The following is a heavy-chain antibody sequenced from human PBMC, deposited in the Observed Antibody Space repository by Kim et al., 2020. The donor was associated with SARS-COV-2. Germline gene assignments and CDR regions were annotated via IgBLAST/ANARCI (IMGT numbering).Heavy chain of an antibody. V-gene: IGHV3-21*01. D-gene: IGHD6-6*01. CDR1: GFTFSSYS. Sequence: GGSLRLSCAASGFTFSSYSMNWVRQAPGKGLEWVSSISSSSSYIYYADSVKGRFTISRDNAKNSLYLQMNSLRAEDTAVYYCARDGNSSSGLWFDPWGQGTLVTVSS. CDR2: ISSSSSYI. CDR3: ARDGNSSSGLWFDP. J-gene: IGHJ5*02.